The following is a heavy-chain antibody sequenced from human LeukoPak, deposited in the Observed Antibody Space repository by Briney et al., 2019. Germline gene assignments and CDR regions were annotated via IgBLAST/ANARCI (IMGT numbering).Heavy chain of an antibody. CDR1: GGSISSSSYY. V-gene: IGHV4-39*02. CDR3: ARDGATFSGYDWYYYMDV. D-gene: IGHD5-12*01. J-gene: IGHJ6*03. CDR2: YYYSGST. Sequence: SETLSLTCTVSGGSISSSSYYWGWLRQPPGTGLEWIGSYYYSGSTYYNPSLKSRVTISVDTSKNQFSLKLSSVTAADTAVYYCARDGATFSGYDWYYYMDVWGKGTTVTVSS.